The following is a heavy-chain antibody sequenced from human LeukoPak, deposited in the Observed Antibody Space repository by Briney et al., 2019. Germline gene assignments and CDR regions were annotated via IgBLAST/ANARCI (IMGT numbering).Heavy chain of an antibody. V-gene: IGHV3-21*01. Sequence: GGSLRLSCAASGFTFSSYSMNWVRQAPGKGLEWVSSISSSSSYIYYADSVKGRFTISRDNSKNTLYLQMNSLRAEDTAVYYCASPTYYDFWSGYYLTGPNYYFDSWGQGTLVTVSS. J-gene: IGHJ4*02. CDR3: ASPTYYDFWSGYYLTGPNYYFDS. D-gene: IGHD3-3*01. CDR1: GFTFSSYS. CDR2: ISSSSSYI.